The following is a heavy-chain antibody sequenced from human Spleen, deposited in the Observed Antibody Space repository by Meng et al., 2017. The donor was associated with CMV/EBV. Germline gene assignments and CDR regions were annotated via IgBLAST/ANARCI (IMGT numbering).Heavy chain of an antibody. CDR1: GGSFSGYY. Sequence: QWQLQQWGAGLLKPSETPSLTYAFYGGSFSGYYWSWIRQPAGKGLEWIGRIYTSGSTNYNPSLKSRATMSVDTSKNQFSLKLSSVTAADTAVYYCAREGIAAPHFEYWGQGTLVTVSS. CDR2: IYTSGST. J-gene: IGHJ4*02. D-gene: IGHD6-13*01. CDR3: AREGIAAPHFEY. V-gene: IGHV4-59*10.